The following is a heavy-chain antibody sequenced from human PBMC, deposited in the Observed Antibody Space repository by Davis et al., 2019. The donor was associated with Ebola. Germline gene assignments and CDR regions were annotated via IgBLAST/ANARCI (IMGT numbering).Heavy chain of an antibody. J-gene: IGHJ5*02. CDR3: ARVAYGDSRRWFDA. Sequence: PGGSLRLSCAASGFTFSSYSMHWVRQAPGKGLVWVSRINTDGSRTTYADAVKGRFSISRDNAKNTVYLQMSSLRAEDTAVYYCARVAYGDSRRWFDAWGQGTLVTVSS. CDR1: GFTFSSYS. V-gene: IGHV3-74*01. CDR2: INTDGSRT. D-gene: IGHD4-17*01.